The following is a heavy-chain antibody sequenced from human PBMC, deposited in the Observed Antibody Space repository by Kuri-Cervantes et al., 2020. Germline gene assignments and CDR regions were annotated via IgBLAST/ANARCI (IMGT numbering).Heavy chain of an antibody. J-gene: IGHJ4*02. V-gene: IGHV1-69*10. D-gene: IGHD1-1*01. CDR1: GGTFSSYT. CDR3: ARGDPGGIEGLDY. Sequence: SVKVSCKASGGTFSSYTINWVRQAPGQGLEWMGGIIPMFDITNHAQKFQGRVTITADRSTSTVYMELRSLRSDDTAVYYCARGDPGGIEGLDYWGQGTLVTVSS. CDR2: IIPMFDIT.